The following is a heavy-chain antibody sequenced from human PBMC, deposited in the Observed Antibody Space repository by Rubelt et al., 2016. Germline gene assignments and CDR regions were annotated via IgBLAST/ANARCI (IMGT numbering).Heavy chain of an antibody. CDR3: ASGGSFFDH. CDR1: GFSFDDYA. CDR2: MTWTSGSI. V-gene: IGHV3-9*01. J-gene: IGHJ4*02. D-gene: IGHD3-10*01. Sequence: EVQLVESGGGLVQPGRSLRLSCAASGFSFDDYAMHWVRQAPGKGLEWVSSMTWTSGSIGYADSVKGRFTISRDNAKNSLYLQMNSLRAEDTALYDCASGGSFFDHWGQGTLVTVSS.